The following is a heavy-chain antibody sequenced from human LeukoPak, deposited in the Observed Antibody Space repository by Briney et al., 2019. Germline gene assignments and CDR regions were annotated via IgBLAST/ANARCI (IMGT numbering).Heavy chain of an antibody. Sequence: ASVKVSCKASGYTFTSYDINWMRQATGQGLEWMGWMNPNSGNTGYAQKLQGRVTMTRNTSISTAYMELSSLRSEDTAVYYCARGLGTEGYCSGGSCYEDNWFDPWGQGTLVTVSS. V-gene: IGHV1-8*01. D-gene: IGHD2-15*01. CDR3: ARGLGTEGYCSGGSCYEDNWFDP. J-gene: IGHJ5*02. CDR1: GYTFTSYD. CDR2: MNPNSGNT.